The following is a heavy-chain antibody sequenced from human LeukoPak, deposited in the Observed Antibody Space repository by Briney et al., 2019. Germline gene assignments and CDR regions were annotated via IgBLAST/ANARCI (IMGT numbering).Heavy chain of an antibody. V-gene: IGHV3-66*02. J-gene: IGHJ4*02. Sequence: GGSLRLSCAASGVNVSNNYMNWVRQAPGKGLEWVSVIYSGGSTYYADSVKGRFTISRDNSKNTVFLQMNSLRAEDTAVYYCARDSSREGYNSHYDYWGQGTLVTVSS. CDR1: GVNVSNNY. D-gene: IGHD5-24*01. CDR3: ARDSSREGYNSHYDY. CDR2: IYSGGST.